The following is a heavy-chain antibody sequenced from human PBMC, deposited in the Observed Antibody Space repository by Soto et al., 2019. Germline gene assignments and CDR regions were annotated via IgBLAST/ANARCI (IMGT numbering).Heavy chain of an antibody. J-gene: IGHJ4*02. Sequence: LETLSLTCTVSSTVSGGSVSSGSYYWSWIRQSPGRGLEWLGYIYYSGSTNYNPSLKSRITISVDTSKDQFSLRLRFVTAADTAVYYCARISAIFGVIISPGHLDYWGQGTLVTVSS. D-gene: IGHD3-3*01. CDR1: STVSGGSVSSGSYY. CDR2: IYYSGST. CDR3: ARISAIFGVIISPGHLDY. V-gene: IGHV4-61*01.